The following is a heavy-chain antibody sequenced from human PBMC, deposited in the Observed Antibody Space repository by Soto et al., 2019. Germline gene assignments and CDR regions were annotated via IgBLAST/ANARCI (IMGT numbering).Heavy chain of an antibody. CDR1: GGTFSRYT. CDR3: ASHFTGVLVLGTSPPGGDNFGWDV. J-gene: IGHJ6*02. D-gene: IGHD2-8*02. CDR2: IIPIVDIP. V-gene: IGHV1-69*02. Sequence: QVRLVQSGAEVKKPGSSVKVSCKASGGTFSRYTFTWVRQAPGQGLEWMGRIIPIVDIPNYAQKFQGRVTINADKSTSTAYMELSRLTSDDTAGYYCASHFTGVLVLGTSPPGGDNFGWDVWGQGTTVSVS.